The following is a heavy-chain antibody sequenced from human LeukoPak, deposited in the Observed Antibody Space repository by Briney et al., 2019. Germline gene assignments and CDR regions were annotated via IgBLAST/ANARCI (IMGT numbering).Heavy chain of an antibody. D-gene: IGHD5-12*01. CDR3: ARARLVATTEPFDY. V-gene: IGHV3-21*01. Sequence: GGSLRLSCAASGFTFSSYSMNWVRQAPGKGLEWVSSISSSSSYIYYADSVKGRFTTSRDNAKNSLYLQMNSLRAEDTAVYYCARARLVATTEPFDYWGQGTLVTVSS. CDR2: ISSSSSYI. J-gene: IGHJ4*02. CDR1: GFTFSSYS.